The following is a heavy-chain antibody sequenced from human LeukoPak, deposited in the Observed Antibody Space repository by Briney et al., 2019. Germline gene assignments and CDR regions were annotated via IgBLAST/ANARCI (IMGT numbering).Heavy chain of an antibody. V-gene: IGHV4-38-2*02. CDR1: GYFLSSGFY. CDR2: VYHSGTT. J-gene: IGHJ4*02. CDR3: ARTLSDSSPVAT. D-gene: IGHD3-22*01. Sequence: SETLSLTCSVSGYFLSSGFYWGWIRQPPGKGLEWIASVYHSGTTIYNPSLKSRVTMSMDTSMNHYSLKLRSVTAADTAAYYCARTLSDSSPVATWGQGTLVTVPS.